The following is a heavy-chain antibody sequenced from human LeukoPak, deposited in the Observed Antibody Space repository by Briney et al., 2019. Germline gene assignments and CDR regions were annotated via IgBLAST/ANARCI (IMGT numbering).Heavy chain of an antibody. D-gene: IGHD1-1*01. CDR2: IYYSGST. CDR3: ARDRYKNYYGMDV. V-gene: IGHV4-30-4*01. Sequence: PSETLSLTCTVSGGPFSSGDYYWSWISQPPGKGLEWIGSIYYSGSTYYNPSLKSRVTISVDTSKNQFSLNLRSVTAADTAVYYCARDRYKNYYGMDVWGKGTTVTVSS. CDR1: GGPFSSGDYY. J-gene: IGHJ6*04.